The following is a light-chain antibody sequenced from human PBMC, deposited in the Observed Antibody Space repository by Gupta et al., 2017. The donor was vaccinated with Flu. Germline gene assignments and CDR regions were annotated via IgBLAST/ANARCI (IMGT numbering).Light chain of an antibody. CDR1: TSNIGSKV. CDR3: SAWDDNLSGLGV. J-gene: IGLJ3*02. V-gene: IGLV1-44*01. Sequence: VTISCSGSTSNIGSKVVSWYQRLPGKAPKLLIYKDHQRPSGIPDRFSGYKSGTSASPAIRGLQSEDEADYYCSAWDDNLSGLGVIGGGTKLTVL. CDR2: KDH.